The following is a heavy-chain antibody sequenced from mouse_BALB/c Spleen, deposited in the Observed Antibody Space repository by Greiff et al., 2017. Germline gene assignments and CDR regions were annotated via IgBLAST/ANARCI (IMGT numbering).Heavy chain of an antibody. CDR3: ARGVGDYYAMDY. J-gene: IGHJ4*01. CDR1: GYTFTDYA. Sequence: QVHVKQSGAELVRPGVSVKISCKGSGYTFTDYAMHWVKQSHAKSLEWIGVISTYYGDASYNQKFKGKATMTVDKSSSTAYMELARLTSEDSAIYYCARGVGDYYAMDYWGQGTSVTVSS. V-gene: IGHV1S137*01. CDR2: ISTYYGDA. D-gene: IGHD1-1*01.